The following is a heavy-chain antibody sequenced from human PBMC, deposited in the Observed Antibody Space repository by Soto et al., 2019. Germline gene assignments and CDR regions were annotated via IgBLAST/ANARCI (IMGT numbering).Heavy chain of an antibody. CDR3: ARELRPLYIAVADAFDI. CDR1: GFTFSSYS. D-gene: IGHD6-19*01. J-gene: IGHJ3*02. Sequence: GGSLRLSCAASGFTFSSYSMNWVRQAPGKGLEWVSSISSSSSYIYYADSVKGRFTISRDNAKNSLYLQMNSLRAEDTAVYYCARELRPLYIAVADAFDIWGQGTMVTVSS. CDR2: ISSSSSYI. V-gene: IGHV3-21*01.